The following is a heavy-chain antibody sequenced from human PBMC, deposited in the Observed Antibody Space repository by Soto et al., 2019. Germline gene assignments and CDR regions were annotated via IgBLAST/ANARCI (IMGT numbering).Heavy chain of an antibody. Sequence: EGSLRLSCAASGFTFSSYSMNWVRQAPGKGLEWVSSISSSSSYIYYADAVKGRFTISRDNAKKSLYLQMNSLRAEDTAVYYCARDFRRTPFDYWGQGTLVTVSS. V-gene: IGHV3-21*01. CDR1: GFTFSSYS. D-gene: IGHD1-1*01. J-gene: IGHJ4*02. CDR2: ISSSSSYI. CDR3: ARDFRRTPFDY.